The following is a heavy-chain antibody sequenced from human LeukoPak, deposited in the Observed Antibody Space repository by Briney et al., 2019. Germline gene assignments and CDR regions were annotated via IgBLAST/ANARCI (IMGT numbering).Heavy chain of an antibody. CDR2: ISYDGSNK. J-gene: IGHJ4*02. V-gene: IGHV3-30-3*01. Sequence: GGSLRLSCAASGFTFSSYAMHWVRQAPGKGLEWVAVISYDGSNKYYADSVKGRFTISRDNSKNTLYLQMNSLRAEDTAVYYCARSGLGLVTTTDWGQGALVTVCS. CDR3: ARSGLGLVTTTD. CDR1: GFTFSSYA. D-gene: IGHD3-22*01.